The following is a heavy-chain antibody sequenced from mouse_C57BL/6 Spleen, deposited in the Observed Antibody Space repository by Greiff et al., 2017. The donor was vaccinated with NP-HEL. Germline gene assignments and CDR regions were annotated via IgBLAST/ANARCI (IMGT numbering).Heavy chain of an antibody. CDR2: ISYDGSN. CDR3: ARDTNYGYAMDY. V-gene: IGHV3-6*01. J-gene: IGHJ4*01. Sequence: VQLQQSGPGLVKPSQSLSLTCSVTGYSITSGYYWNWIRQFPGNKLEWMGYISYDGSNNYNPSLKNRISITRDTSKNQFFLKLNSVTTEDTATYYCARDTNYGYAMDYWGQGTSVTVSS. D-gene: IGHD1-1*01. CDR1: GYSITSGYY.